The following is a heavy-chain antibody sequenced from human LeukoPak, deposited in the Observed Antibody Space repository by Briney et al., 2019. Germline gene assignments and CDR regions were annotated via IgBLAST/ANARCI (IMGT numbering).Heavy chain of an antibody. CDR3: TRGGVDY. CDR2: IKTDGSRT. J-gene: IGHJ4*02. CDR1: GFTFSSYW. Sequence: GGSLRLSCAVSGFTFSSYWMHWVRQAPGKGLVWVSSIKTDGSRTNYADSVKGRFTISRDNAKNTLYLQMNSLRAEDSAVYYCTRGGVDYWGQGTLVTVSS. V-gene: IGHV3-74*01.